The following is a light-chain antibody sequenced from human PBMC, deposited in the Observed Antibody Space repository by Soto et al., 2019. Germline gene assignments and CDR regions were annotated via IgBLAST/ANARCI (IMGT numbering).Light chain of an antibody. CDR2: EVS. Sequence: QSVLTQPASVSGSPGQSITISCTGTSSDFGDYDYVSWYLQHPGKVPKLMIYEVSNRPSGVSNRFSGSKSGNTASLTISGLQAEDEADYYCSSYTSSSTLFGTGTKVTVL. J-gene: IGLJ1*01. V-gene: IGLV2-14*01. CDR1: SSDFGDYDY. CDR3: SSYTSSSTL.